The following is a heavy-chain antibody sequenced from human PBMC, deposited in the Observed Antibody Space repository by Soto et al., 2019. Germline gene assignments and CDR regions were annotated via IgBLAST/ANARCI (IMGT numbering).Heavy chain of an antibody. J-gene: IGHJ5*02. CDR1: GGSISNYY. Sequence: SETLSLTCNVSGGSISNYYWTWVRQSPEKGLEWIGYMYYNGNINYNPSLKSRVTISIDTSKNQFSLTLKSVTAADTAVYYCASGENWFDPGGQGVLVTVSS. CDR2: MYYNGNI. D-gene: IGHD7-27*01. V-gene: IGHV4-59*01. CDR3: ASGENWFDP.